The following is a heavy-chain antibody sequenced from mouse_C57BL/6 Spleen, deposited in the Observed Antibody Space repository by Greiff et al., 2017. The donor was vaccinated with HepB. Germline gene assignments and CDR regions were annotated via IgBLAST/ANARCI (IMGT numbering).Heavy chain of an antibody. J-gene: IGHJ4*01. D-gene: IGHD1-1*01. Sequence: QVQLKQPGAELVRPGSSVKLSCKASGYTFTSYWMDWVKQRPGQGLEWIGNIYPSDSETHYNQKFKDKATLTVDKSSSTAYMQLSSLTSEDSAVYYCAREGDYYGSSYVGAMDYWGQGTSVTVSS. CDR3: AREGDYYGSSYVGAMDY. V-gene: IGHV1-61*01. CDR2: IYPSDSET. CDR1: GYTFTSYW.